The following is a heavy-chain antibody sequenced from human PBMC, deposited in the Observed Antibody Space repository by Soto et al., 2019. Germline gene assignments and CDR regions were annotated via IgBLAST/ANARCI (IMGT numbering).Heavy chain of an antibody. Sequence: QVQLVESGGGVVQPGRSLKLSCAASGFTFSRYGMHWVRQAPGKGLEWVAVIFYDGSRKEYAASLKGRFTISRDNSKNSLYLQMNSLRGEDTAMYYCVREESDSDGNWFDSWGQGTLVTVSS. V-gene: IGHV3-33*01. CDR1: GFTFSRYG. CDR2: IFYDGSRK. J-gene: IGHJ5*01. D-gene: IGHD2-21*02. CDR3: VREESDSDGNWFDS.